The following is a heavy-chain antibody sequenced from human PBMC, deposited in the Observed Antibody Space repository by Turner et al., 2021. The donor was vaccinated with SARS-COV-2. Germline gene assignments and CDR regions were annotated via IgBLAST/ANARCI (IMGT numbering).Heavy chain of an antibody. D-gene: IGHD3-22*01. V-gene: IGHV4-39*01. Sequence: QLQLQESGPGLVKPSETLSLTCTVSVGSISSSRYYWGWIRQPPGKGLEWIGSIYYSGSTYYNPSLKSRVTISVDTSKNQFSLKLSSVTAADTAVYYCAGEEVVFRASHTLYYYGMDVWGQGTTVTVSS. J-gene: IGHJ6*02. CDR3: AGEEVVFRASHTLYYYGMDV. CDR1: VGSISSSRYY. CDR2: IYYSGST.